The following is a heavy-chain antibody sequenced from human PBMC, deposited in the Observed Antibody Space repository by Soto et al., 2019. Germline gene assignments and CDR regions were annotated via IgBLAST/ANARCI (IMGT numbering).Heavy chain of an antibody. Sequence: SETLSLTCTVSGDSISNYYWSWIRQPPGKGLEWIGYIYYSGSTKYNPSLKSRVTISVDTSKNQFSLKLSSVTAADTAVYYRAREYQLLQNTYYYYYMDVWGKGTTVTVSS. CDR2: IYYSGST. CDR1: GDSISNYY. D-gene: IGHD2-2*01. CDR3: AREYQLLQNTYYYYYMDV. J-gene: IGHJ6*03. V-gene: IGHV4-59*01.